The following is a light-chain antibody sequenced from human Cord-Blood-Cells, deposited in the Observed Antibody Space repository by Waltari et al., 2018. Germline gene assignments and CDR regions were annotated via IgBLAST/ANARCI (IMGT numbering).Light chain of an antibody. Sequence: SYELTQPPSVSVSPGQTASITCSGDKLGEKYACWYQQKPGQSPVLVIYQDSKRPSGIPERFTGSNSGNTATLTISGPQAMDEADYYCQAWDSSTVVFGGGTKLTVL. CDR1: KLGEKY. CDR3: QAWDSSTVV. J-gene: IGLJ2*01. CDR2: QDS. V-gene: IGLV3-1*01.